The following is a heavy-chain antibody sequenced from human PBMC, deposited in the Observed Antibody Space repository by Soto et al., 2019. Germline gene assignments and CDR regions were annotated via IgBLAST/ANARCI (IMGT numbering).Heavy chain of an antibody. CDR2: ISWNSGSI. D-gene: IGHD6-6*01. CDR1: GFTFDDYA. J-gene: IGHJ6*03. V-gene: IGHV3-9*01. CDR3: AKDGASVSIAARYYYDYMDV. Sequence: EVQLVESGGGLVQPGRSLRLSCAASGFTFDDYAMHWVRQAPGKGLEWVSGISWNSGSIGYADSVKGRFTISRDNAKNSLYLQMDSLRAEDTALYYCAKDGASVSIAARYYYDYMDVWGKGTTVTVSS.